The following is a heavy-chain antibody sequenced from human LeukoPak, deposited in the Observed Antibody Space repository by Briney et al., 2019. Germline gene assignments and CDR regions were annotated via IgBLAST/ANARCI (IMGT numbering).Heavy chain of an antibody. D-gene: IGHD3-10*01. V-gene: IGHV3-21*01. CDR3: ARDGGYDWFGLDS. J-gene: IGHJ4*02. Sequence: GGSLRHSCAASGFTFSRYTINWVRQAPGKGLEWVSSISGGGSYTYYADSVKGRFTITRDNAKNSVSLQMNSLSAEDTAIYYCARDGGYDWFGLDSWGQGTLVTVSS. CDR1: GFTFSRYT. CDR2: ISGGGSYT.